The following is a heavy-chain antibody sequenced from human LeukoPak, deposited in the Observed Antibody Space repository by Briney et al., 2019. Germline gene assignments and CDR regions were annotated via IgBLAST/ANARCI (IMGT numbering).Heavy chain of an antibody. J-gene: IGHJ4*02. D-gene: IGHD3-10*01. Sequence: PSETLSLTCTVSGGSISSGGYYWSWIRQHPGKGLEWIGYIYYSGSTYYNPSLKSRVTISVDTSKNQFSLKLSSVTAADTAVYYCARDSDSAKLWFGELPNGFDYWGQGTLVTVSS. CDR2: IYYSGST. CDR3: ARDSDSAKLWFGELPNGFDY. CDR1: GGSISSGGYY. V-gene: IGHV4-31*03.